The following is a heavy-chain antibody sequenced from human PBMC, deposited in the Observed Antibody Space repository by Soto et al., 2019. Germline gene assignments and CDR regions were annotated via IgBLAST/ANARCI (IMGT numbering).Heavy chain of an antibody. CDR3: ARLEGLATISYYFDF. Sequence: QLQLQESGPGLVKPSETLSLTCSVSDDSINSDKYYWGWIRQPPGKGLEWIGSIYYRGNAYYTPSLQPRVTTSLDKSRSQFSLKPNSVTAADSAVYFCARLEGLATISYYFDFWGPGALVTVSS. D-gene: IGHD3-9*01. CDR2: IYYRGNA. CDR1: DDSINSDKYY. V-gene: IGHV4-39*01. J-gene: IGHJ4*02.